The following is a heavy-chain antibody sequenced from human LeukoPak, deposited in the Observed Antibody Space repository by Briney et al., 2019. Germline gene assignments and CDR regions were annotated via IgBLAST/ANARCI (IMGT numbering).Heavy chain of an antibody. CDR2: IYPGDSDT. CDR3: ASLNYYGSGSVSYYFDY. V-gene: IGHV5-51*01. J-gene: IGHJ4*02. Sequence: PGESLKTSCKGSGYSLTSYWIGWVRQMPGKGLEWMGIIYPGDSDTRYSPSFQGQVTISADKSISTAYLQWSSLKASDTAMYYCASLNYYGSGSVSYYFDYWGQGTLVTVSS. D-gene: IGHD3-10*01. CDR1: GYSLTSYW.